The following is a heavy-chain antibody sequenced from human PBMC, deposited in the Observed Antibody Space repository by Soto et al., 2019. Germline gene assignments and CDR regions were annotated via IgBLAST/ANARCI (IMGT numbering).Heavy chain of an antibody. Sequence: QVQLQESGPGLVKPSQTLSLTCTVSGGSITSGGYYWTWIRQHPGKGLDWIGYIHDSGTTYYNPSLKSRVTVSVDTSKNHFSLNLSSLTATDTAVYSCARAADYYANSGYRGAFDLWGQGTMVTVSS. CDR1: GGSITSGGYY. V-gene: IGHV4-31*03. CDR3: ARAADYYANSGYRGAFDL. CDR2: IHDSGTT. D-gene: IGHD3-22*01. J-gene: IGHJ3*01.